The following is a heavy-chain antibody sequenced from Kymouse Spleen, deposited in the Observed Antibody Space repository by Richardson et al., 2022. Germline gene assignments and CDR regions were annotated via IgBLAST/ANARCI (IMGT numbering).Heavy chain of an antibody. CDR2: INHSGST. V-gene: IGHV4-34*01. Sequence: QVQLQQWGAGLLKPSETLSLTCAVYGGSFSGYYWSWIRQPPGKGLEWIGEINHSGSTNYNPSLKSRVTISVDTSKNQFSLKLSSVTAADTAVYYCASRAGYYYYGMDVWGQGTTVTVSS. CDR1: GGSFSGYY. D-gene: IGHD3-10*01. J-gene: IGHJ6*02. CDR3: ASRAGYYYYGMDV.